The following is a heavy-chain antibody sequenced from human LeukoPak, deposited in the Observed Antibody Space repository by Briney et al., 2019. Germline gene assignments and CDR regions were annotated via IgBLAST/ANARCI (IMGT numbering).Heavy chain of an antibody. D-gene: IGHD3-16*01. V-gene: IGHV1-2*02. CDR1: GYTFTGYC. CDR3: ATHLLAGGPDY. CDR2: INPNSGGT. J-gene: IGHJ4*02. Sequence: ASVKVSCKASGYTFTGYCMHWVRQAPGQGLEWMGWINPNSGGTNYAQKFQGRVTMSRDTSISTAYMELSRLRSDDTAAYYCATHLLAGGPDYWGQGTLVTVSS.